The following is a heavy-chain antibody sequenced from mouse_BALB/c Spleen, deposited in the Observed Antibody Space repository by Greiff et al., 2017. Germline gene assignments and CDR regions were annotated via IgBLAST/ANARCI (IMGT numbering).Heavy chain of an antibody. V-gene: IGHV1-9*01. D-gene: IGHD1-2*01. CDR3: ASRENYYGTGAMDY. CDR2: ILPGSGST. Sequence: VQLQQSGAELMKPGASVKISCKATGYTFSSYWIEWVKQRPGHGLEWIGEILPGSGSTNYNEKFKGKATFTADTSSNTAYMQLSSLTSEDSAVYYCASRENYYGTGAMDYWGQGTSVTVSS. CDR1: GYTFSSYW. J-gene: IGHJ4*01.